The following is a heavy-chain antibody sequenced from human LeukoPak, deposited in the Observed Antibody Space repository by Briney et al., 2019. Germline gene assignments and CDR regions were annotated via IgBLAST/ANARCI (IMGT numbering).Heavy chain of an antibody. CDR1: GYTFTGYY. CDR2: INPNSGGT. J-gene: IGHJ4*02. Sequence: ASVKVSCKASGYTFTGYYMHWVRQAPVQGLEWMGWINPNSGGTNYAQKFQGRVTMTRDTSISTAYMELSRLRSDDTAVYYCARRGIAAAGIDYWGQGTLVTVSS. CDR3: ARRGIAAAGIDY. D-gene: IGHD6-13*01. V-gene: IGHV1-2*02.